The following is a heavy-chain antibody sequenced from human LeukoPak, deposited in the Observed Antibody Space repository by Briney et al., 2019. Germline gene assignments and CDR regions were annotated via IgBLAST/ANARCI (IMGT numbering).Heavy chain of an antibody. CDR3: ARRTIFSYHYGMDV. Sequence: ASVKVSCKASGYTFTSYGISWVRQAPGQGLEWMGWISAYNGNTNYAQKLQGRVTMTTDTSTSTAYMELRSLRSDDTAVYYCARRTIFSYHYGMDVWGQGTTVTVSS. CDR2: ISAYNGNT. CDR1: GYTFTSYG. J-gene: IGHJ6*02. V-gene: IGHV1-18*01. D-gene: IGHD3-3*01.